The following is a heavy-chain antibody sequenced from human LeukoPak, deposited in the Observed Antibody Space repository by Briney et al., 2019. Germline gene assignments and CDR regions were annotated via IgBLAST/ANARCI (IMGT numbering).Heavy chain of an antibody. J-gene: IGHJ3*02. V-gene: IGHV4-39*07. Sequence: PSETLSLTCTVSGGSISSSNYYWGWIRQPPGKGLEWIGSIYYSGSTYYNPSLKSRVTISVDTSKNQFSLKLSSVTAADTAVYYCARVPSYYDILTGYYLGAFDIWGQGTMVTVSS. CDR1: GGSISSSNYY. CDR3: ARVPSYYDILTGYYLGAFDI. CDR2: IYYSGST. D-gene: IGHD3-9*01.